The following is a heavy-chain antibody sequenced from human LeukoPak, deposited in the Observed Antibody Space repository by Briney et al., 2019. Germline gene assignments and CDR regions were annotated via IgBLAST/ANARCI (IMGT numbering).Heavy chain of an antibody. CDR3: AKDPQSRSVAGIGFDY. D-gene: IGHD6-19*01. V-gene: IGHV3-43D*03. J-gene: IGHJ4*02. CDR2: ISWDGGST. CDR1: GFSFDDYA. Sequence: GGSLRLSCAASGFSFDDYAMQWVRQAPGKGLEWVSLISWDGGSTYYADSVKGRFTISRDNSENTLYLQMNSLRAEDTAVYYCAKDPQSRSVAGIGFDYWGQGTLVTVSS.